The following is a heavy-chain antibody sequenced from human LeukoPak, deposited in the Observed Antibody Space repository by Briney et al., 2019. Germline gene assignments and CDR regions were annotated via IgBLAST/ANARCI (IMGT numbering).Heavy chain of an antibody. CDR3: ARTTSGYDSSGYYSGY. CDR2: ISSSSSYI. V-gene: IGHV3-21*01. D-gene: IGHD3-22*01. J-gene: IGHJ4*02. CDR1: GFTFSSYS. Sequence: GGSLRLSCAASGFTFSSYSMNWVRQVPGKGLEWVSSISSSSSYIYYADSVKGRFTISRDNAKNSLYLQMNSLRAEDTAVYYCARTTSGYDSSGYYSGYWGQGTLVTVSS.